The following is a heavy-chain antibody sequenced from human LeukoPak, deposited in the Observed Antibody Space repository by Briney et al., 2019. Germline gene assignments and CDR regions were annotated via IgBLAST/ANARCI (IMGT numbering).Heavy chain of an antibody. CDR1: GFTFSDAW. J-gene: IGHJ4*02. V-gene: IGHV3-23*01. CDR2: ISGSGDNT. Sequence: GGSLRLSCAASGFTFSDAWMNWVRQAPGKGLEWVSGISGSGDNTYYADSVKGRFTISRDNSKNTLYVQVNSLGTEDTAAYYCAKGSYYDSSGSFYFDYWGQGILVTVSS. CDR3: AKGSYYDSSGSFYFDY. D-gene: IGHD3-22*01.